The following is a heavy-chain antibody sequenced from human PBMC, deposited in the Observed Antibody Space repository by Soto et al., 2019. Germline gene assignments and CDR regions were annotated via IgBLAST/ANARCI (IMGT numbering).Heavy chain of an antibody. CDR3: ARVSASYYYDSSGYRGGYFDY. CDR2: IYYSGST. V-gene: IGHV4-31*03. Sequence: SETLSLTCTVSGGSISSGGYYWSWIRQHPGKGLEWIGYIYYSGSTYYNPSLKSRVTISVDTSKNQFSLKLSSVTAADTAVYSCARVSASYYYDSSGYRGGYFDYWGQGTLVTVSS. D-gene: IGHD3-22*01. CDR1: GGSISSGGYY. J-gene: IGHJ4*02.